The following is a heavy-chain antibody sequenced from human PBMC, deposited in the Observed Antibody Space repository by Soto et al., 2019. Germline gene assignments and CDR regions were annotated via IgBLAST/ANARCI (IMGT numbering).Heavy chain of an antibody. J-gene: IGHJ2*01. CDR1: GYIFSSYW. Sequence: EVQLVESGGGLVQPGGSLRLSCEASGYIFSSYWMHWVRQAPGKGLVWVARTNNDGSSTTYADSVKGRFTISSDNAKNTLYLQMNRLRAGDTAVYYCARGMQGCRCFDLWGRGTLVTGSS. CDR3: ARGMQGCRCFDL. CDR2: TNNDGSST. V-gene: IGHV3-74*01.